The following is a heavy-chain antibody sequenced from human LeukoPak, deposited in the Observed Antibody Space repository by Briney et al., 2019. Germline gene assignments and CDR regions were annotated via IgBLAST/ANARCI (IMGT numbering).Heavy chain of an antibody. CDR3: ARETLGETVTEFYYMDV. D-gene: IGHD5-18*01. V-gene: IGHV4-61*02. Sequence: PSETLSLTCTVSGDSISSGSYYWSWVRQSAGKGLEWIGRVHITGDTKYNPSLKSRVTISEDTFKNQFSLKLSSVTAADTAVYYCARETLGETVTEFYYMDVWGKGTTVTISS. J-gene: IGHJ6*03. CDR1: GDSISSGSYY. CDR2: VHITGDT.